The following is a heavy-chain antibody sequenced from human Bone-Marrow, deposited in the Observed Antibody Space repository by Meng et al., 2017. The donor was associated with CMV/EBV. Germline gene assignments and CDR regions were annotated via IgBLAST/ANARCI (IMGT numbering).Heavy chain of an antibody. CDR2: IRSKAYGGTT. V-gene: IGHV3-49*04. J-gene: IGHJ4*02. CDR1: GFTFSTYS. Sequence: GGSLRLSCATSGFTFSTYSMNWVRQAPGKGLEWVGFIRSKAYGGTTEYAASVKGRFTISRDDSKSIAYLQMNSLKTEDTAVYYCASCRSDLSADYWGQGTLVTVSS. D-gene: IGHD2-15*01. CDR3: ASCRSDLSADY.